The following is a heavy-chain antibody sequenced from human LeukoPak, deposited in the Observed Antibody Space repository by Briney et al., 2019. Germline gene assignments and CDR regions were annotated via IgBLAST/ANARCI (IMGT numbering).Heavy chain of an antibody. Sequence: PGGSLRLSCAASGFTFSSYSMNWVRQAPGKGLEWVSSISSSSSYIYYADSVKGRFTISRDNAKNSLYLQMNSLRAEDTAVYYCARDISTAHWYFDLWGRGTLVTVSS. CDR1: GFTFSSYS. D-gene: IGHD3-22*01. CDR3: ARDISTAHWYFDL. V-gene: IGHV3-21*01. CDR2: ISSSSSYI. J-gene: IGHJ2*01.